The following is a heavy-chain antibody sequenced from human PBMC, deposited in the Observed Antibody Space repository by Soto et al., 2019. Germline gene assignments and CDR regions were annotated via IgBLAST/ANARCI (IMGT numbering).Heavy chain of an antibody. CDR2: ITYDGSNQ. CDR3: ARLFGGYSGSHADEFDI. D-gene: IGHD1-26*01. Sequence: QVQLVESGGDVVQPGRSLRLSCAGSGFSFSRFAIHWVRQAPGKGLEWVAVITYDGSNQYYADSVKGGFTVSRDNSRSTVYLQMNNLRSEDTAIYYCARLFGGYSGSHADEFDIGGQGTMVPVSS. CDR1: GFSFSRFA. J-gene: IGHJ3*02. V-gene: IGHV3-30-3*01.